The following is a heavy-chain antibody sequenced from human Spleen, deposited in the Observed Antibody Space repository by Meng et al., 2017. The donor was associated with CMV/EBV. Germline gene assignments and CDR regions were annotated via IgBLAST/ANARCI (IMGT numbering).Heavy chain of an antibody. Sequence: GGSLRLSCAASGFTFSSYAISWVRQAPGKGLEWVSSISGGSDYIYYADSVKGRFTISRDNAKKSVFLQMNSLRGEDTAVYYCARDLPAGNSNSWYALGYWGQGALVTVS. D-gene: IGHD6-13*01. V-gene: IGHV3-21*01. CDR1: GFTFSSYA. J-gene: IGHJ4*02. CDR3: ARDLPAGNSNSWYALGY. CDR2: ISGGSDYI.